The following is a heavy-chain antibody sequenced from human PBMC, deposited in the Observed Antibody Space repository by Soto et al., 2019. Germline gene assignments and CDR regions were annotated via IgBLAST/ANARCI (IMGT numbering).Heavy chain of an antibody. Sequence: LRLSCAASGFTFSRYWMSWVRQAPGKGLEWVANIKQDGSEIYYVDSVKGRFTISRDNAENSLYLQMNSLRAEDTAVYHCARARDFWNGYYFDYWGQGALVTVSS. D-gene: IGHD3-3*01. CDR1: GFTFSRYW. CDR2: IKQDGSEI. J-gene: IGHJ4*02. CDR3: ARARDFWNGYYFDY. V-gene: IGHV3-7*01.